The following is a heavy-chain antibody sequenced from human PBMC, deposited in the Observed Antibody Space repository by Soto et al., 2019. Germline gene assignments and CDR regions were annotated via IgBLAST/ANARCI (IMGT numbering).Heavy chain of an antibody. Sequence: QVQLQESGPGLVKPSQTLSLTCTVSGGSISSGGYYWSWIRQHPGKGLEWIGYIYYSGSTYYNPSLKSRVTISVDTSKNQVSLKLSSVTAADTAVYYCAREALDYYDSRGFQHWGQGTLVTVSS. D-gene: IGHD3-22*01. V-gene: IGHV4-31*03. CDR1: GGSISSGGYY. CDR3: AREALDYYDSRGFQH. CDR2: IYYSGST. J-gene: IGHJ1*01.